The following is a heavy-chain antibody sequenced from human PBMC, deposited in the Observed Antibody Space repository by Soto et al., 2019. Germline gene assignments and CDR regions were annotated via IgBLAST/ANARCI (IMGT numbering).Heavy chain of an antibody. CDR3: ARDGAYYDFWSGPLEV. V-gene: IGHV1-18*01. CDR2: ISAYSGIT. D-gene: IGHD3-3*01. Sequence: ASVKVSCKASGYTFTSYGISCVRQAPGQGLEWMGWISAYSGITNYAQKLRGRVTVTTDTSIRTAYMELSSLRSEDTAVYYCARDGAYYDFWSGPLEVWGQGTTVTVSS. J-gene: IGHJ6*02. CDR1: GYTFTSYG.